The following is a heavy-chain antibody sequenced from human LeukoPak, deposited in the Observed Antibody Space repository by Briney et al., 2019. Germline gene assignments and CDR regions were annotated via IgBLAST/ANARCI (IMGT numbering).Heavy chain of an antibody. D-gene: IGHD6-13*01. CDR1: GGSISSYY. CDR3: AREVYSSSWYKSSYYYDYMDV. J-gene: IGHJ6*03. CDR2: IYYSGST. Sequence: SETLSLTCTVSGGSISSYYLSWIRQPPGKGLEWIGYIYYSGSTNYNPSLKSRVTISVDTSKNQFSLKLSSVTAADTAVYYCAREVYSSSWYKSSYYYDYMDVEGKGTTVTVSS. V-gene: IGHV4-59*01.